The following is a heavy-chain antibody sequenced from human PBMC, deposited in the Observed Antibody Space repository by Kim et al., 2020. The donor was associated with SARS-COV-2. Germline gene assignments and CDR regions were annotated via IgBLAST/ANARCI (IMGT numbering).Heavy chain of an antibody. Sequence: GGSLRLSCAASGFTFSSYWMSWVRQAPGKGLEWVANIKQDGSEKYYVDSVKGRFTISRDNAKNSLYLQMNSLRAEDTAVYYCARANFGYFVPIDYWGQGTLVTVSS. D-gene: IGHD3-3*01. CDR2: IKQDGSEK. CDR1: GFTFSSYW. V-gene: IGHV3-7*01. J-gene: IGHJ4*02. CDR3: ARANFGYFVPIDY.